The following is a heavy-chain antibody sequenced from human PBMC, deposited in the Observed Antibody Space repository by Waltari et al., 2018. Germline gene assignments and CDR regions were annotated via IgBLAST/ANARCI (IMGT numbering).Heavy chain of an antibody. D-gene: IGHD2-21*02. J-gene: IGHJ5*02. V-gene: IGHV4-59*01. CDR1: GGSLRGFY. Sequence: QVQLQESGPSLLKPSETLSRICTGSGGSLRGFYWSWVRQPPGKGLDWIGYIYYTGSTNFNPSLKSRVTMSVDTSKNQFSLKLSSVTAADTAFYYCARGGGGVWEWFDPWGQGTLVTVSS. CDR3: ARGGGGVWEWFDP. CDR2: IYYTGST.